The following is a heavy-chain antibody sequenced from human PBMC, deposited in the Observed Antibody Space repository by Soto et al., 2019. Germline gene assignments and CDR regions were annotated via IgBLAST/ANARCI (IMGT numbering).Heavy chain of an antibody. CDR3: AGEYYYDSSGYYKRIWFDP. Sequence: SETLSLTCTVSGGSISSYYWSWIRQPPGKGLEWIGYIYYSGSTNYNPSLKSRVTISVDTSKNQFSLKLSSVTAADTAVYYCAGEYYYDSSGYYKRIWFDPWGQGTLVTVSS. CDR1: GGSISSYY. D-gene: IGHD3-22*01. J-gene: IGHJ5*02. V-gene: IGHV4-59*01. CDR2: IYYSGST.